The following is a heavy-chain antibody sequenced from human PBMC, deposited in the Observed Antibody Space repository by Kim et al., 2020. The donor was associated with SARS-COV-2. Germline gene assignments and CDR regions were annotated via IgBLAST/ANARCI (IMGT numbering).Heavy chain of an antibody. D-gene: IGHD3-10*01. J-gene: IGHJ3*02. CDR1: GGTFSSYA. CDR3: ARDQEVYGSGSLLEAFDI. Sequence: PVKVSCKASGGTFSSYAISWVRQAPGQGLEWMGGIIPIFGTANYAQKFQGRVTITADESTSTAYMELSSLRSEDTAVYYCARDQEVYGSGSLLEAFDIWGQGTMVTVSS. CDR2: IIPIFGTA. V-gene: IGHV1-69*13.